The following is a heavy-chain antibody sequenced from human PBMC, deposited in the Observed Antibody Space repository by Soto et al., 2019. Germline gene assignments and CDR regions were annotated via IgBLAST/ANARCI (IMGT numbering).Heavy chain of an antibody. J-gene: IGHJ4*02. CDR3: AARYCTTAVCYYFDY. V-gene: IGHV4-39*01. D-gene: IGHD2-8*01. Sequence: SETLSLTCTVSGGSISSSSYYWGWIRQPPGKGLEWIGHIHYSGSTYYNPSIKSRVTISADTSKNQFSLKLSSVTAAGTAVYYCAARYCTTAVCYYFDYWGQGTLVTVSS. CDR1: GGSISSSSYY. CDR2: IHYSGST.